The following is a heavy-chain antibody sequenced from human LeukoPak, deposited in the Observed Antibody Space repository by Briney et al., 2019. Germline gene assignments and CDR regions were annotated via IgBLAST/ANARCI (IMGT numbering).Heavy chain of an antibody. V-gene: IGHV5-51*01. J-gene: IGHJ6*03. CDR1: GYRFTNYW. CDR3: ARLSYCGGDCYFSSDYYYYYMDV. CDR2: IYPGDSDT. D-gene: IGHD2-21*02. Sequence: GESLKISCKGSGYRFTNYWIGWVRQMPGKGLEWMGIIYPGDSDTRYSPSFQGQVTISADKSISTAYLQWSSLKASDTAMYYCARLSYCGGDCYFSSDYYYYYMDVWGKGTTVTISS.